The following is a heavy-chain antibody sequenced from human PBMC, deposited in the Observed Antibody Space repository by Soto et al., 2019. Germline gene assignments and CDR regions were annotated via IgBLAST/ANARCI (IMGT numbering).Heavy chain of an antibody. D-gene: IGHD5-12*01. CDR3: AREYSGYDKTRFDP. V-gene: IGHV4-34*01. CDR1: GGSFSGYY. Sequence: SETLSLTCAVYGGSFSGYYWNWLRQPPGKGLEWIGDINHSGTTNYNPSLKSRLTISIDTSRNQFSLKLSSVTAADTAVYYCAREYSGYDKTRFDPWGQGTLVTVSS. J-gene: IGHJ5*02. CDR2: INHSGTT.